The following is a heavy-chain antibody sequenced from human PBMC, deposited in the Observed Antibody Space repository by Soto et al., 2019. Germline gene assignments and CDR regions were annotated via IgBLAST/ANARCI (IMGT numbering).Heavy chain of an antibody. D-gene: IGHD5-12*01. Sequence: SETLSLTCTVSGGSISSSSYSWGWIRQPPGKGLEWIGSIYYSGSTYYNPSLKSRVTISVDTSKNQFSLKLSSVTAADTAVCYCARRGEMATIIAWFDPWGQGTLVTVSS. CDR2: IYYSGST. J-gene: IGHJ5*02. CDR3: ARRGEMATIIAWFDP. CDR1: GGSISSSSYS. V-gene: IGHV4-39*01.